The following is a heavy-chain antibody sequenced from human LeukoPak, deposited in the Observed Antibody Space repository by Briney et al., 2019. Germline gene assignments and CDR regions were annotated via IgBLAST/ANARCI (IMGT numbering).Heavy chain of an antibody. V-gene: IGHV5-51*01. D-gene: IGHD2-15*01. J-gene: IGHJ4*02. CDR1: GYRFTSYW. Sequence: GGSLEISFKGSGYRFTSYWIGWGRPMPGKGLEWMGIIYPGDSDTRYRPSFQGQVTISADKYISTAYLQWSSLKASDTAMYYCAVIGYCSGGSCYASFDFWGQGTLVTVSS. CDR2: IYPGDSDT. CDR3: AVIGYCSGGSCYASFDF.